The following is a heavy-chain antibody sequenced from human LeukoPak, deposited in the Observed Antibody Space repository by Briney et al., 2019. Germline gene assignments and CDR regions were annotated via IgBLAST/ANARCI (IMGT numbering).Heavy chain of an antibody. J-gene: IGHJ4*02. CDR1: GFTFSSYW. CDR2: INSDGSST. CDR3: ARLATTVTTYVY. Sequence: PRGSLRLSCAASGFTFSSYWMHWVHQAPGKGLVWVSRINSDGSSTSYADSVKGRFTISRDNAKNTLYLQMNSLRAEDTAVYYCARLATTVTTYVYWGQGTLVTVSS. D-gene: IGHD4-11*01. V-gene: IGHV3-74*01.